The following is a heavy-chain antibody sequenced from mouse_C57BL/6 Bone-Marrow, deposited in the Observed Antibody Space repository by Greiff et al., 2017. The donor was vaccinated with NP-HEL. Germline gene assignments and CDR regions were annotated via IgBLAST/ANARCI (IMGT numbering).Heavy chain of an antibody. V-gene: IGHV14-2*01. CDR3: ARYWAWFAY. J-gene: IGHJ3*01. CDR2: IDPEDGET. CDR1: GFNIKDYY. D-gene: IGHD4-1*01. Sequence: EVQLQQSGAELVKPGASVKLSCTASGFNIKDYYMHWVKQRTEQGLEWIGRIDPEDGETKYAQKFQGKATITADTSSNTAYLQLSSLTSEDTAVYYCARYWAWFAYWGQGTLVTVSA.